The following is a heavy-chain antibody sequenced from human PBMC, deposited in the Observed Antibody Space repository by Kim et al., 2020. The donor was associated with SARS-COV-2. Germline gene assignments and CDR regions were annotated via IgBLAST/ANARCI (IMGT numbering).Heavy chain of an antibody. V-gene: IGHV3-21*01. CDR3: ARDRLAVVVVAAIVDY. J-gene: IGHJ4*02. CDR2: ISSSSSYI. CDR1: GFTFSSYS. Sequence: GGSLRLSCAASGFTFSSYSMNWVRQAPGKGLEWVSSISSSSSYIYYADSVKGRFTISRDNAKNSLYLQMNSLRAEDTAVYYCARDRLAVVVVAAIVDYWGQGTLVTVSS. D-gene: IGHD2-15*01.